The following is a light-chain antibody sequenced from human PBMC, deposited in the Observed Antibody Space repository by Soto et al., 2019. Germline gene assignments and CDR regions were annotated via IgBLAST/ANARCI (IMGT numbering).Light chain of an antibody. J-gene: IGKJ1*01. Sequence: IQMTQSPSSLSAFVGDRVTLTCLASQDISNFLAWYKQKPGKAPELLSYAASTLQSGVPSRFSGSGSGTDFTLTISSLQPDDFATYYCQHYNSYSEAFGQGTKVDIK. CDR1: QDISNF. V-gene: IGKV1-16*01. CDR3: QHYNSYSEA. CDR2: AAS.